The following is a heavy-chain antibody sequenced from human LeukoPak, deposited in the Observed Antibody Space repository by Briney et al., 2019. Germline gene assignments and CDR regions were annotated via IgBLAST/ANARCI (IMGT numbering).Heavy chain of an antibody. D-gene: IGHD3-16*01. CDR1: VFTFDFYW. V-gene: IGHV3-74*01. Sequence: GGSLRLSCTTSVFTFDFYWMHWGCQPPGKGLMWVSRIHLDGRTTNYADSVKGRFTISRDNAKKTLYLEMNSLRSEDTAVYYCARGGSPSDYWGQGTLVAVSS. J-gene: IGHJ4*02. CDR3: ARGGSPSDY. CDR2: IHLDGRTT.